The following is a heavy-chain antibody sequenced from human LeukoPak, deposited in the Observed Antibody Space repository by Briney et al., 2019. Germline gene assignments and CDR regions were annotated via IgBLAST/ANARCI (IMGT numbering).Heavy chain of an antibody. Sequence: PGGSLRLSCAASGFTFSSYAMSWVRQAPGKGLEWVSAISGSGGSTYYADSVKGRFTISRDNSKNTLYLQMNSLRAEDTAVYYCAAGGEFTMVGDAFDIWGQGTMVTVSS. CDR2: ISGSGGST. CDR3: AAGGEFTMVGDAFDI. D-gene: IGHD3-10*01. CDR1: GFTFSSYA. J-gene: IGHJ3*02. V-gene: IGHV3-23*01.